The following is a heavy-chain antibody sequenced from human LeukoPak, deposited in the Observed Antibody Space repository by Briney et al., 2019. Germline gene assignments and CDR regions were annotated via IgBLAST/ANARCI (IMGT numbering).Heavy chain of an antibody. V-gene: IGHV3-7*01. J-gene: IGHJ4*02. CDR1: GFTFSYYW. Sequence: GGLMRLSCAASGFTFSYYWVNWGRLAPGEGLEWGASLPDNGDISYYVDSVKGRFTISRDNSKNTLYLQRNSLRAEDTAVYYCAKDQEPLGYCSSTCCYGCSVGYWGQRTLVTVPS. D-gene: IGHD2-2*01. CDR2: LPDNGDIS. CDR3: AKDQEPLGYCSSTCCYGCSVGY.